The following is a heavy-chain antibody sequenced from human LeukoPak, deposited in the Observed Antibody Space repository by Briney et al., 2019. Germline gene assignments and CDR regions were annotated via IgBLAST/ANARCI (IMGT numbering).Heavy chain of an antibody. Sequence: PSETLSLTCTVSGGSISSSSYYWGWIRQPPGKGLEWIGSIYYSGSTYYNPSLKSRVTISVDTSKNQFSLKLSSVTAADTAVYYCARTGEEGVRGFVDYWGQGTLVTVSS. CDR3: ARTGEEGVRGFVDY. J-gene: IGHJ4*02. CDR1: GGSISSSSYY. V-gene: IGHV4-39*07. D-gene: IGHD3-10*01. CDR2: IYYSGST.